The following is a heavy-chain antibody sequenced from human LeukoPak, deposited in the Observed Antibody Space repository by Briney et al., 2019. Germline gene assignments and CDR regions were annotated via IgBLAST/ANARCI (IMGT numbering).Heavy chain of an antibody. V-gene: IGHV4-31*03. CDR2: IYYSGST. Sequence: SETLSLTCTVSGGSISSGGYYWSWIRQHPGKGLEWIGYIYYSGSTYYNPSLKSRVTISVDTSKNQFSLKLSSVTAADTAVYYCARRACSGGSCYEFDYWGQGTLVTVSS. D-gene: IGHD2-15*01. CDR1: GGSISSGGYY. CDR3: ARRACSGGSCYEFDY. J-gene: IGHJ4*02.